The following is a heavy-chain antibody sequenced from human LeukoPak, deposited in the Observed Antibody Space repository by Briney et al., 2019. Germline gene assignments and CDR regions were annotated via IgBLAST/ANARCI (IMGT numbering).Heavy chain of an antibody. CDR2: ISGSGGST. J-gene: IGHJ6*02. Sequence: GGSLRLSCAASGFTFSSYAMSWVRQAPGKGLEWVSAISGSGGSTYYADSVKGRFTISRDNSKNTLYLQMNSLRAEDTAVYYCARGPLYYYYGMDVWGQGTTVTVSS. V-gene: IGHV3-23*01. CDR1: GFTFSSYA. CDR3: ARGPLYYYYGMDV.